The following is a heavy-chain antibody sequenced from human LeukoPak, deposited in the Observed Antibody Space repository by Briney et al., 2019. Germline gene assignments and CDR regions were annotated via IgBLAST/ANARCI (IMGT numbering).Heavy chain of an antibody. Sequence: SVKVSCKASGGTFSSYAISWVRQAPGQGLEWMGGIIPIFGTADYAQKFLGRVTITTDESTSTAYMELSSLRSEDTAVYYCARGQSRAFDIWGQGTMVTVSS. CDR1: GGTFSSYA. V-gene: IGHV1-69*05. J-gene: IGHJ3*02. CDR2: IIPIFGTA. CDR3: ARGQSRAFDI.